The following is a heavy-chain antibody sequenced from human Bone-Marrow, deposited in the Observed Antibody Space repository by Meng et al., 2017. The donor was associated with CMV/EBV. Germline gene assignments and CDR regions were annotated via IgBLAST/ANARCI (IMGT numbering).Heavy chain of an antibody. CDR3: AKDGADIVVEPAAMGYYGMDV. CDR1: GFIFSKFG. CDR2: IRNDGSNK. D-gene: IGHD2-2*01. Sequence: GESLKISCAASGFIFSKFGMHWVRQAPGKGLEWVAFIRNDGSNKYYADSVKGRFTIPRDNSRNTLDLQRNSLRAEDTAVYYCAKDGADIVVEPAAMGYYGMDVWGQGTTVTVSS. J-gene: IGHJ6*02. V-gene: IGHV3-30*02.